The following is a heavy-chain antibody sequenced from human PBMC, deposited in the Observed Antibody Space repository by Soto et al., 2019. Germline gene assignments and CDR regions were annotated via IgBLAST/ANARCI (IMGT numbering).Heavy chain of an antibody. D-gene: IGHD3-3*01. Sequence: VSCKASGYSFSTYDISWLRQAPGQGPEWMGRISPKNGNTNYAQNFQDRVTMTADTSSSTAYMELRGLRSDDTAKYYCATSYDSGFDPWGQGTLVTVSS. CDR2: ISPKNGNT. V-gene: IGHV1-18*04. CDR1: GYSFSTYD. CDR3: ATSYDSGFDP. J-gene: IGHJ5*02.